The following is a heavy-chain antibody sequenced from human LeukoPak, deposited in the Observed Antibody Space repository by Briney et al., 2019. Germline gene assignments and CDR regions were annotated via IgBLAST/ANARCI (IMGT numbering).Heavy chain of an antibody. CDR2: ISSTGAYI. V-gene: IGHV3-21*01. Sequence: GGSLRLSCAASGFAFNTYTMNWVRQTPGKGLEWVSSISSTGAYIYHADSMDGRFTVSRDNDSNLLYLHMNNLRAEDSAMYFCARVSSNPYSRGYYHFDYWGQGTLVTVSS. CDR3: ARVSSNPYSRGYYHFDY. D-gene: IGHD6-25*01. CDR1: GFAFNTYT. J-gene: IGHJ4*02.